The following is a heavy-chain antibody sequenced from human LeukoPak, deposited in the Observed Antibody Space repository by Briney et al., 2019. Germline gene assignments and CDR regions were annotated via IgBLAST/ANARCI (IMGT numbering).Heavy chain of an antibody. J-gene: IGHJ4*02. Sequence: SETLSLTCAVYGGSFSGYYWSWIRQPPGKGLEWIGEINHSGSTYYNPSLKSRVTISVDTSKNQFSLKLSSVTAADTAVYYCARQLYSYGAYFDYWGQGTLVTVSS. CDR3: ARQLYSYGAYFDY. CDR2: INHSGST. V-gene: IGHV4-34*01. D-gene: IGHD5-18*01. CDR1: GGSFSGYY.